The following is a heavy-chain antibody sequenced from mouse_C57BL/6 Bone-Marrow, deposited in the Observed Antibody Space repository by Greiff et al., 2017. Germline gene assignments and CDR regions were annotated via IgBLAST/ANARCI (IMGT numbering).Heavy chain of an antibody. CDR3: ARHGGLLFMDY. CDR1: GFTFSSYG. CDR2: ISSGGSYT. V-gene: IGHV5-6*01. J-gene: IGHJ4*01. Sequence: EVQRVESGGDLVKPGGSLKLSCAASGFTFSSYGMSWVRQTPDKRLEWVATISSGGSYTYYPDSVKGRFTISRDNAKNTLYLQMSSLKSEDTAMXYCARHGGLLFMDYWGQGTSVTVSS. D-gene: IGHD1-1*01.